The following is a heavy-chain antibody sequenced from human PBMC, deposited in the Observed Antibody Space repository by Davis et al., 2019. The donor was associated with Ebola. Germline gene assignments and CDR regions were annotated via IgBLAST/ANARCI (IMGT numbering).Heavy chain of an antibody. J-gene: IGHJ3*02. V-gene: IGHV6-1*01. Sequence: HSQTLSLTCAISGDRVSSGGWNWIRQSPSRGLEWLGRTYYNSKWYNDYAVSVKSRITINPDTSKNQFSLQLNSVTPEDTAVYYCARGFLRDGFDIWGQGTMITVSS. CDR1: GDRVSSGG. D-gene: IGHD3-3*01. CDR3: ARGFLRDGFDI. CDR2: TYYNSKWYN.